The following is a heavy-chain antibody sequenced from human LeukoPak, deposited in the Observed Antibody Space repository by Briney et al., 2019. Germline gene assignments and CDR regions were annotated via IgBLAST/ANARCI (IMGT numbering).Heavy chain of an antibody. V-gene: IGHV3-21*01. CDR1: GFTFSSYS. D-gene: IGHD3-10*01. Sequence: GGSLRLSCAASGFTFSSYSMNWVRQAPGKGLEWVSSISTSSGYIYYADSVQGRFTISRDSAKNSLYLQMNSLRAEDTAVYYCARAFGYYYGSGTYYRYFDYRGQGTLVTVSS. CDR2: ISTSSGYI. CDR3: ARAFGYYYGSGTYYRYFDY. J-gene: IGHJ4*02.